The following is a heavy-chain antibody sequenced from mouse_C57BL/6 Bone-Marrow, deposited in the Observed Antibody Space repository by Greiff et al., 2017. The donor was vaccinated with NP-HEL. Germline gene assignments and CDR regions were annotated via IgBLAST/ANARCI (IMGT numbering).Heavy chain of an antibody. V-gene: IGHV1-80*01. J-gene: IGHJ2*01. D-gene: IGHD1-1*01. CDR2: IYPGDGDT. CDR1: GYAFSSYW. Sequence: SGASVKIPCKASGYAFSSYWMNWVKQRPGKGLEWIGQIYPGDGDTNYNGKFKGKATLTADKSSSTAYMQLSSLTSEDSAVYFCARYYGSSYYFDYWGQGTTLTVSS. CDR3: ARYYGSSYYFDY.